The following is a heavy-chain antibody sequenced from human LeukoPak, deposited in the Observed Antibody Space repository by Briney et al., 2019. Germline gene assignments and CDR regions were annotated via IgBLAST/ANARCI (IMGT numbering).Heavy chain of an antibody. J-gene: IGHJ3*02. D-gene: IGHD6-13*01. CDR3: ARGLSIAAAGSGYAFDI. CDR1: GWPFSAYY. V-gene: IGHV4-34*01. Sequence: SETLSLTCAVYGWPFSAYYWSWIRQPPGKGLEWIGEINYSGSTNYNPSLKSRVTMSVDTSKNQFSVKVSSVTAADTAVYYCARGLSIAAAGSGYAFDIWGQGTMVTVSS. CDR2: INYSGST.